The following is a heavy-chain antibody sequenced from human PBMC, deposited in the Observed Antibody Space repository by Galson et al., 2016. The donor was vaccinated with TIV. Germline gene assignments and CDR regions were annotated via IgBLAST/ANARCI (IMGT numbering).Heavy chain of an antibody. D-gene: IGHD3-22*01. CDR2: ISWNSGYS. CDR3: ARGNHYYDNSGYAKFDY. CDR1: GFKFDDYA. J-gene: IGHJ4*02. V-gene: IGHV3-9*01. Sequence: SLRLSCAVSGFKFDDYAMQWVRQFPGKGLEWVSIISWNSGYSGYADSVKGRFTVSRGNAKNSLFLQMNNLGAEDTAFYFCARGNHYYDNSGYAKFDYWGRGTLVTVSS.